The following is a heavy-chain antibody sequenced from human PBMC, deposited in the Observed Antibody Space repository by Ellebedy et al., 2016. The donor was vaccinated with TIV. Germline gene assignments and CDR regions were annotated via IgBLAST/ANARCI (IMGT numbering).Heavy chain of an antibody. V-gene: IGHV1-2*02. J-gene: IGHJ4*02. CDR3: ARAHYYGSGSYPIDY. Sequence: ASVKVSCKASGYTFASYGISWVRQAPGQGLEWMGWINPNSGGTDYAQKFQGRVTMTRDTSISTASMELSRLRAEDTAVYYCARAHYYGSGSYPIDYWGQGTLVTVSS. D-gene: IGHD3-10*01. CDR1: GYTFASYG. CDR2: INPNSGGT.